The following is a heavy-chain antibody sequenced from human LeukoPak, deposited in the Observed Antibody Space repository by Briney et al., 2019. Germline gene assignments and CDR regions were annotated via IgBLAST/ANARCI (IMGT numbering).Heavy chain of an antibody. CDR3: TTYHPRAMVEFDY. Sequence: GGSLRLSCAASGFTFSSYGMHWVRQAPGKGLEWVAVISYDGSNKYYADSVKGRFTISRDNSKNTLYLQMNSLRAEDTAPYYCTTYHPRAMVEFDYWGQGTLVTVSS. V-gene: IGHV3-30*03. D-gene: IGHD2-15*01. J-gene: IGHJ4*02. CDR2: ISYDGSNK. CDR1: GFTFSSYG.